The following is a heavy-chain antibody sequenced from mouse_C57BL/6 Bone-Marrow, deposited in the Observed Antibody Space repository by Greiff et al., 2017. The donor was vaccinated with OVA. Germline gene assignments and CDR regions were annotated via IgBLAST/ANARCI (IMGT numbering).Heavy chain of an antibody. CDR3: TTYGSSL. D-gene: IGHD1-1*01. CDR2: IDPENGDT. V-gene: IGHV14-4*01. CDR1: GFNIKDDY. Sequence: VQLQQSGAELVRPGASVKLSCTASGFNIKDDYMHWVKQRPEQGLEWIGWIDPENGDTEYASKFQGKATITADTSSNTAYLQLSSLTSEDTAVYYCTTYGSSLWGQGTTLTVSS. J-gene: IGHJ2*01.